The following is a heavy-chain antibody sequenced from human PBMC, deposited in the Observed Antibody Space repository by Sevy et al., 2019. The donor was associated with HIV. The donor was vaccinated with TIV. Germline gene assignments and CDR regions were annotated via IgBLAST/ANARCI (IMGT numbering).Heavy chain of an antibody. J-gene: IGHJ3*02. Sequence: GGSLRLSCEASGFTFNIYAMSWVRQAPGKGLEWVSAIDPSGGTTFYEDSVKGRFTISRDNSKNTLYLQMKSLRVADTAVNYCAKGAILNTVTADAFDIWGHGTMVTVSS. CDR1: GFTFNIYA. V-gene: IGHV3-23*01. D-gene: IGHD4-17*01. CDR3: AKGAILNTVTADAFDI. CDR2: IDPSGGTT.